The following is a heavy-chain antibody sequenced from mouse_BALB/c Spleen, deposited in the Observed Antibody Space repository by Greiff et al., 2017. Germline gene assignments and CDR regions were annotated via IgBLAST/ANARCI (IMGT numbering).Heavy chain of an antibody. CDR2: INPSTGYT. V-gene: IGHV1-7*01. CDR3: ARSYGYGGYAMDY. D-gene: IGHD1-2*01. Sequence: VKLQESGAELAKPGASVKMSCKASGYTFTSYWMHWVKQRPGQGLEWIGYINPSTGYTEYNQKFKDKATLTADKSSSTAYMQLSSLTSEDSAVYYCARSYGYGGYAMDYWGQGTSVTVSS. J-gene: IGHJ4*01. CDR1: GYTFTSYW.